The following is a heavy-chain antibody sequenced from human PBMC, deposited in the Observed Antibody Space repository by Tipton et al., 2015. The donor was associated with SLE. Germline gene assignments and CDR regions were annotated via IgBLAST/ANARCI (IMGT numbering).Heavy chain of an antibody. D-gene: IGHD2-2*01. CDR2: ISWDGGST. CDR1: GFTFSSYA. V-gene: IGHV3-43*01. J-gene: IGHJ6*02. Sequence: SLRLSCAASGFTFSSYAMSWVRQAPGKGLEWVSLISWDGGSTYYADSVKGRFTISRDNSKNSLYLQMNSLRTEDTALYYCAKDISCSSTSCYDGMDVWGQGTTVTVSS. CDR3: AKDISCSSTSCYDGMDV.